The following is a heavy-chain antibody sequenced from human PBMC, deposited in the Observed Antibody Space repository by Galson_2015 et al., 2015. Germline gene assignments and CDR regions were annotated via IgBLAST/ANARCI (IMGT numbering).Heavy chain of an antibody. J-gene: IGHJ4*02. Sequence: SLRLSCAASGFTFSSYGMHWVRQAPGKGLGRVAVISYDGSNKYYADSVKGRFTISRDNSKNTLYLQMNSLRAEDTAVYYCATDGSYYDYWGQGTLVTVSS. CDR2: ISYDGSNK. D-gene: IGHD1-26*01. V-gene: IGHV3-30*03. CDR1: GFTFSSYG. CDR3: ATDGSYYDY.